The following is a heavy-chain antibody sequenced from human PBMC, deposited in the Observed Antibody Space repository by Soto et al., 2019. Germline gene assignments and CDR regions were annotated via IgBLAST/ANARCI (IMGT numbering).Heavy chain of an antibody. V-gene: IGHV1-69*13. CDR2: IIPIFGTA. CDR1: GGTFSSYA. D-gene: IGHD6-6*01. J-gene: IGHJ4*02. CDR3: ARGMLRIAARPPYFDY. Sequence: SVKVSCKASGGTFSSYAISWVRQAPGQGLEWMGGIIPIFGTANYAQKFQGRVTITADESTSTAYMELSGLRSEDTAVYYCARGMLRIAARPPYFDYWGQGTLVTVSS.